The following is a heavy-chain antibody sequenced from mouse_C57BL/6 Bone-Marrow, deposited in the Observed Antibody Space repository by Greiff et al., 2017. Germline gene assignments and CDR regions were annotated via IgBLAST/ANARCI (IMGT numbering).Heavy chain of an antibody. Sequence: VQLQQSGPGLVAPSQSLSITCTVSGFSLTSYAISWVRQPPGKGLEWLGVIWTGGGTNYNSALKSRLSISKDNSKSQVFLKMNSLQTDDTARYYWAREGEEMVRAWFAYWGQGTLVTVSA. V-gene: IGHV2-9-1*01. D-gene: IGHD2-2*01. CDR3: AREGEEMVRAWFAY. J-gene: IGHJ3*01. CDR2: IWTGGGT. CDR1: GFSLTSYA.